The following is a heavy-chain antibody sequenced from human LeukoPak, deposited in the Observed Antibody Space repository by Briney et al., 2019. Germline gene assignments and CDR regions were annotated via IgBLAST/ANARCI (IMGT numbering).Heavy chain of an antibody. Sequence: PGGSLRLSCAASGFTFSSYAMHWVRQAPGEGLEWVAVISYDGSNKYFADSVKGRFTISRDSSKNTLFLQMNSLRPEDTAVYYCARDLVNIYTTGSTYDAFDIWGQGTMVTVSS. CDR2: ISYDGSNK. CDR3: ARDLVNIYTTGSTYDAFDI. J-gene: IGHJ3*02. V-gene: IGHV3-30*04. CDR1: GFTFSSYA. D-gene: IGHD1-1*01.